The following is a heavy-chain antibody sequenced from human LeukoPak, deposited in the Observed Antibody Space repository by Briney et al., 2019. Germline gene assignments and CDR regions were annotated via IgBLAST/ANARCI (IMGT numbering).Heavy chain of an antibody. D-gene: IGHD3-10*01. CDR1: GGSISSGGYY. J-gene: IGHJ4*02. CDR3: ARDQTYSGSGIYTYFDY. Sequence: PSQTLSLTCTVSGGSISSGGYYWSWLRQPAGKGLEYIGRIYSTGSTNYNPSLRSRVTISVDTSKNHFSLKLSSVTAADTAVYYCARDQTYSGSGIYTYFDYWGQGILVTVSS. V-gene: IGHV4-61*02. CDR2: IYSTGST.